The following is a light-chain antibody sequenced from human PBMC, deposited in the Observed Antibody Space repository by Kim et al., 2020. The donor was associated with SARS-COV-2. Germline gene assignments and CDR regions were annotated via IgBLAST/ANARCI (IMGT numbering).Light chain of an antibody. Sequence: QPASVSGSPGQSITISCTGTSSDVGGYNYVSWYQHHPGKAPKLMIFDVSKRPSGVSNRFSGSKSGNTASLTISGLQAEDEADYYCTSYTSSTTYVFGTGTKVTVL. J-gene: IGLJ1*01. CDR3: TSYTSSTTYV. CDR1: SSDVGGYNY. V-gene: IGLV2-14*03. CDR2: DVS.